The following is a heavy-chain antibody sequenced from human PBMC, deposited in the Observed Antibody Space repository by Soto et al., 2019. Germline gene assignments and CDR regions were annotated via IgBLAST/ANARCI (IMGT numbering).Heavy chain of an antibody. V-gene: IGHV3-9*01. Sequence: EVQLVESGGSLVQPGRSLKLSCAASGFTFHDYAMHWVRQGQGKGLEWVSGITWNSGSIDYADSVKGRFTISRDNAKNSLYLQMNSLRPEDTALYYCAKDIREYSSGWTYFDYWGHGTLVTVSS. J-gene: IGHJ4*01. CDR3: AKDIREYSSGWTYFDY. D-gene: IGHD6-19*01. CDR2: ITWNSGSI. CDR1: GFTFHDYA.